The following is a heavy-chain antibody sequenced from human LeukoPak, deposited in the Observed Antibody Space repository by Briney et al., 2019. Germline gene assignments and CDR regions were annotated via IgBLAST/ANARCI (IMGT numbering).Heavy chain of an antibody. D-gene: IGHD3-22*01. CDR1: GGSISSYY. Sequence: SETLSLTCTVSGGSISSYYWSWIRQPPGKGLEWIGYIYYSGSTNYNPSLKSRVTISVDTSKNQFSLKLSSVTAADTAVYYCARDPGSYYDSSGPEGGWFDPWGQGTLVTVSS. J-gene: IGHJ5*02. CDR2: IYYSGST. V-gene: IGHV4-59*12. CDR3: ARDPGSYYDSSGPEGGWFDP.